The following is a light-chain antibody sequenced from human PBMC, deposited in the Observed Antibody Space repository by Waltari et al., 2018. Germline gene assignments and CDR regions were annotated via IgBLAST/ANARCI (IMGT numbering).Light chain of an antibody. J-gene: IGLJ3*02. CDR3: QVWDSSSDHRV. CDR2: DDS. Sequence: SYTLTQPPSVSVAPGQPARIPCGGNNIGSNTVHWYQQKPGQAPVLVVSDDSDRPSGIRERFSDSNSGNTATLTISRVEAGDEADYYCQVWDSSSDHRVFGGGTTLTVL. V-gene: IGLV3-21*02. CDR1: NIGSNT.